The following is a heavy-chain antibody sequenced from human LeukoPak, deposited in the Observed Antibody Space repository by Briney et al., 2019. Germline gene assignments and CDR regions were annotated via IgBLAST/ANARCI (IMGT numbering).Heavy chain of an antibody. D-gene: IGHD3-16*01. J-gene: IGHJ6*03. CDR1: GYSISSGGYS. CDR3: ARVGANYYYYYMDV. V-gene: IGHV4-30-4*07. CDR2: IYYSGST. Sequence: SKTLSLTCTVSGYSISSGGYSWSWIRQPPGKGLEWIGYIYYSGSTYYNPSLKSRVTISVDTSKNQFSLKLSSVTAADTAVYYCARVGANYYYYYMDVWGKGTTVTVSS.